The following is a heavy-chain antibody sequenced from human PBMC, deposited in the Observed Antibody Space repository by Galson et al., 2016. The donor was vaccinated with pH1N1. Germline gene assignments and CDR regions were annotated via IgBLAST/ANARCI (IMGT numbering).Heavy chain of an antibody. Sequence: SLRLSCAASGFIFSRYGINWVRQAPGKGLEWVSGISDSGGSTYYADSVRGRFTISRDNSRTTLYLQMNSLRAEDTAVYYCAKGPYSSSWYPHFDYWGQGTLVTVSS. CDR2: ISDSGGST. J-gene: IGHJ4*02. V-gene: IGHV3-23*01. CDR3: AKGPYSSSWYPHFDY. D-gene: IGHD6-13*01. CDR1: GFIFSRYG.